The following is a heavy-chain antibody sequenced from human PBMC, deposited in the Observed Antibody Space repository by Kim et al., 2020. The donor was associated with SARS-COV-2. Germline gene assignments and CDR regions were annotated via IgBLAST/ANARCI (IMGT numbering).Heavy chain of an antibody. D-gene: IGHD3-10*01. Sequence: GGSLRLSCAASGFTFSSYWMSWVRQAPGKGLEWVANIKQDGSEKYYVDSVKGRFTISRDNAKNSLYLQMNSLRAEDTAVYYCARYLWAGDWVWFGALLELGPSVSVWGQATLITVS. CDR3: ARYLWAGDWVWFGALLELGPSVSV. CDR2: IKQDGSEK. V-gene: IGHV3-7*01. CDR1: GFTFSSYW. J-gene: IGHJ4*02.